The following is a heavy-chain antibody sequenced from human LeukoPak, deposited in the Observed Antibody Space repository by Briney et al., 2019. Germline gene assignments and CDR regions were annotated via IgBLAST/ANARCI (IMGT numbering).Heavy chain of an antibody. CDR2: LSGGGGST. Sequence: GGSLRLSCAASGFIFNKHAMSWVRQAPGKGLEWVSGLSGGGGSTDYADSVKGRLTVSRDNSKNTLFLQMNSLRAEDMAIYYCAKERDYGPADYWGQGTLVTVSS. CDR3: AKERDYGPADY. D-gene: IGHD4/OR15-4a*01. V-gene: IGHV3-23*01. CDR1: GFIFNKHA. J-gene: IGHJ4*02.